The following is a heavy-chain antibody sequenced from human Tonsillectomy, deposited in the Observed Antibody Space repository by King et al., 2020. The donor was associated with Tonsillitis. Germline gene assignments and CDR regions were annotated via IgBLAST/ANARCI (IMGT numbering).Heavy chain of an antibody. CDR2: ISYDGKNK. Sequence: VQLVESGGGVVQPGTSLRLSCEVSAFTFRTYVLDWVRQAPGKVLEWGAVISYDGKNKVYAESVKGRFTISRDNSKNTLFMQLNSLRPEDTAVYYCAVRRDCSDSNCYNAFYIWGQGTMVTVSS. CDR1: AFTFRTYV. CDR3: AVRRDCSDSNCYNAFYI. V-gene: IGHV3-30*04. D-gene: IGHD2-2*02. J-gene: IGHJ3*02.